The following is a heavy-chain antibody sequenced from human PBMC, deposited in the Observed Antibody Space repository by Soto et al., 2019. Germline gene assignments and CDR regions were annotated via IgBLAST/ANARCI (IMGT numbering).Heavy chain of an antibody. CDR3: ARDPVAGTYLGY. Sequence: QVQLVQSGAEVKKPGASVKVSCKASGYTFISYGISWVRQAPGQGLEWMGWINAFNGNTNYAQKLQGRVTMTRDTSTRTAYMELRSLRSDDTAVYYCARDPVAGTYLGYWGQGTLVTVSS. CDR2: INAFNGNT. V-gene: IGHV1-18*01. D-gene: IGHD6-19*01. J-gene: IGHJ4*02. CDR1: GYTFISYG.